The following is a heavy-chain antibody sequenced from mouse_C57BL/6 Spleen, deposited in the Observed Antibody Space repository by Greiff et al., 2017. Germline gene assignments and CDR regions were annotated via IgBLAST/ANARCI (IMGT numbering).Heavy chain of an antibody. CDR1: GFTFSDYG. CDR3: ARRYDYDGGYYAMDY. CDR2: ISSGSSTI. V-gene: IGHV5-17*01. Sequence: EVKVVESGGGLVKPGGSLKLSCAASGFTFSDYGMHWVRQAPEKGLEWVAYISSGSSTIYYAATVKGRFTISRDNAKNTLFLQMTSLRSEDTAMYYGARRYDYDGGYYAMDYWGQGTSVTVSS. J-gene: IGHJ4*01. D-gene: IGHD2-4*01.